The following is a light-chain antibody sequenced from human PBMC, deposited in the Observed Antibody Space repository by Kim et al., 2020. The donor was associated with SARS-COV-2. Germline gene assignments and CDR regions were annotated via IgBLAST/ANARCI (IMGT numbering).Light chain of an antibody. CDR1: ALPKQY. CDR2: KDF. J-gene: IGLJ2*01. V-gene: IGLV3-25*03. Sequence: SYELTQPPSVSVSPGQTARITCSGDALPKQYVYWYQQKPGQAPVMVIYKDFERRSGIPERFSGSHSGTTVTLTISGVQAEDEADYYCQSADSSGSYRVFGGGTRLTVL. CDR3: QSADSSGSYRV.